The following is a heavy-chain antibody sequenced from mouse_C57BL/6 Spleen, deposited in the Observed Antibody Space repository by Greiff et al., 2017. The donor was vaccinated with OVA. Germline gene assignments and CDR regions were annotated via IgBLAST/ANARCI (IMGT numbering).Heavy chain of an antibody. J-gene: IGHJ2*01. Sequence: VHVKQSGAELVRPGASVKLSCTASGFNIKDDYMHWVKQRPEQGLEWIGWIDPENGDTEYASKFQGKATITADTSSNTAYLQLSSLTSEDTAVYYCTTYTVVATDYWGQGTTLTVSS. CDR2: IDPENGDT. CDR1: GFNIKDDY. CDR3: TTYTVVATDY. V-gene: IGHV14-4*01. D-gene: IGHD1-1*01.